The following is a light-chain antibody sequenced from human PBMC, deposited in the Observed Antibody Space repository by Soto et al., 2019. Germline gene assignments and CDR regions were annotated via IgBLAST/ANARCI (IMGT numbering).Light chain of an antibody. CDR3: QQYNSYSYT. Sequence: TQSPSTLSASVGDEVTITCRASQSISSWLAWYQQKPGKAPKLLIYDASSLESGVPSRFSGSGSGTEFTLTISSLQPDDFATYYCQQYNSYSYTFGQGTKVDIK. CDR1: QSISSW. CDR2: DAS. J-gene: IGKJ2*01. V-gene: IGKV1-5*01.